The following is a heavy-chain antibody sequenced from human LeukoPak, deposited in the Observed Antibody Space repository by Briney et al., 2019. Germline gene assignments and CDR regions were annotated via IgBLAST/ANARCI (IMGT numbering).Heavy chain of an antibody. Sequence: ASVKVSCKVSGYTLTELSMHWVRQAPGKGLEWMGGFDPEDGETIYAQKFQGRVTMTEDTSTDTAYMELSSLRSEDTAVYYCATQGRTPFRFDYWGQGTLVTVSS. D-gene: IGHD3-10*01. V-gene: IGHV1-24*01. CDR3: ATQGRTPFRFDY. CDR1: GYTLTELS. CDR2: FDPEDGET. J-gene: IGHJ4*02.